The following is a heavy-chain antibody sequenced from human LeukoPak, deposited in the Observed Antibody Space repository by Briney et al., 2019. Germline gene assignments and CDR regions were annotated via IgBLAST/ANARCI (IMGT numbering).Heavy chain of an antibody. Sequence: ASVKVSCKASGYTFTGHYLYWVRQAPGQGLEWTGRINPNSGGTNYAQKFQGRVTMTRDTSINTAYMELSRLRSDDTAVYYCARGALSNDDYGDYFFGHWGQGTLVTVSS. CDR2: INPNSGGT. CDR3: ARGALSNDDYGDYFFGH. V-gene: IGHV1-2*06. D-gene: IGHD4-17*01. CDR1: GYTFTGHY. J-gene: IGHJ4*02.